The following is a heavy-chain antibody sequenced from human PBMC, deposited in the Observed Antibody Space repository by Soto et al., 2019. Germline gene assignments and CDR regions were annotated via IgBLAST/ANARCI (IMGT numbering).Heavy chain of an antibody. Sequence: GGSLRLSCAASGFTFSSYWMSWVRQAPGKGLEWVANIKQDGSEKYYVDSVKGRFTISRDNAKNSLYLQMNSLRAEDTAVYYCARYYSNRRNYYYYYMDVWGKGTTVTVSS. V-gene: IGHV3-7*01. J-gene: IGHJ6*03. CDR3: ARYYSNRRNYYYYYMDV. D-gene: IGHD4-4*01. CDR2: IKQDGSEK. CDR1: GFTFSSYW.